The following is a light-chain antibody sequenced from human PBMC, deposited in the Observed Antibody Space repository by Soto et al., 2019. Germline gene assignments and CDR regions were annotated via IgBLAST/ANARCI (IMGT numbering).Light chain of an antibody. Sequence: QSVLTQPPSASGTPGQRVTISCSGSSSNIGVNYVYWYQQLLGTAPKLLIYTNNQRPSGVPDRFSGSKSGTSASLAISGLRSEDEADYHCATWDDSLSGVVFGGGTKLTVL. CDR3: ATWDDSLSGVV. V-gene: IGLV1-47*01. J-gene: IGLJ2*01. CDR2: TNN. CDR1: SSNIGVNY.